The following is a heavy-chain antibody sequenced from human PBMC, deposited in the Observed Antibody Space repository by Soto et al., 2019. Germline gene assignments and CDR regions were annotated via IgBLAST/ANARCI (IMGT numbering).Heavy chain of an antibody. V-gene: IGHV5-51*01. Sequence: PGESLKISCKASGYTFGNYWIGWVRQMPGKGLEWMGIISPGDSETRYSPSFQGLVTMSVDKSINTAYLQWSSLKASDTAMYYCARRPRLSSAGYYGMDFWGQGTTGTVSS. CDR3: ARRPRLSSAGYYGMDF. D-gene: IGHD3-10*01. CDR2: ISPGDSET. CDR1: GYTFGNYW. J-gene: IGHJ6*02.